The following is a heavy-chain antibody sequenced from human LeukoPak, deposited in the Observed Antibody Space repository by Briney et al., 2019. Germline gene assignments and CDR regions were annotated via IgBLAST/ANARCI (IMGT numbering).Heavy chain of an antibody. CDR1: GFTFSSYA. V-gene: IGHV3-23*01. CDR3: ARGGYYYDSSDSGAVDY. Sequence: GGSLRLSCAASGFTFSSYAMSWVRQAPGKGLEWVSAISGSGGSTYYADSVKGRFTISRDNSKNTLYLQMNSLRAEDTAVYYCARGGYYYDSSDSGAVDYWGQGTLVTVSS. D-gene: IGHD3-22*01. J-gene: IGHJ4*02. CDR2: ISGSGGST.